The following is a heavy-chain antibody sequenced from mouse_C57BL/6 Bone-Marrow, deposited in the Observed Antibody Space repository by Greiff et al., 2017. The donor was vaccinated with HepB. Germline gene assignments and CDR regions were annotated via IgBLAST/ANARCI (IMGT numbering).Heavy chain of an antibody. J-gene: IGHJ3*01. D-gene: IGHD2-4*01. CDR1: GYTFTDYY. CDR2: IYPGSGNT. Sequence: QVQLKQSGAELVRPGASVKLSCKASGYTFTDYYINWVKQRPGQGLEWIARIYPGSGNTYYNEKFKGKATLTAEKSSSTAYMQLSSLTSEDSAVYFCARAPPLYDYAFAYWGQGTLVTVSA. V-gene: IGHV1-76*01. CDR3: ARAPPLYDYAFAY.